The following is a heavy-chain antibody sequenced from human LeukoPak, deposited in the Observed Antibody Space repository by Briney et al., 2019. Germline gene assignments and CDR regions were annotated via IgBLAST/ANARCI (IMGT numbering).Heavy chain of an antibody. CDR2: IYYSGSS. CDR3: ARDSGYDWIYYGMDV. CDR1: GGSISSYY. Sequence: SETLSLTCTVSGGSISSYYWSWIRQPPGKGLEWIGYIYYSGSSNYNPSLKSRVTISVDTSKNQFSLKLSSVTAADTAVYYCARDSGYDWIYYGMDVWGQGTTVTVSS. V-gene: IGHV4-59*01. J-gene: IGHJ6*02. D-gene: IGHD5-12*01.